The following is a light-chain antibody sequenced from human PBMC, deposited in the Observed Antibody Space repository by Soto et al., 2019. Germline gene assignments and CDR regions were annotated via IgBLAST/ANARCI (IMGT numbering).Light chain of an antibody. CDR2: EVI. CDR3: TSYVPSDNYV. V-gene: IGLV2-8*01. CDR1: TSDVGGYNY. J-gene: IGLJ1*01. Sequence: QSALTQPPSASGSPGQSVTISCTGTTSDVGGYNYVSWYQQHPGKAPKLMIYEVIKRPSGVPDRFSGSKSGNTASLTVSGLQAEDEADYYCTSYVPSDNYVFGTGTKVTVL.